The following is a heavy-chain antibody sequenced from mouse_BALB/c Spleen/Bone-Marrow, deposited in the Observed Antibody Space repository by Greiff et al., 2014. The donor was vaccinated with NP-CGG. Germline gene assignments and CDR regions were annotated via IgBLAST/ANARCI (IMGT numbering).Heavy chain of an antibody. J-gene: IGHJ2*01. CDR3: ARVYYGSSAYYFDY. Sequence: VQLKESGPELVKPGASMKISCKASGYSFTGYTMNWVKQSHGKNLEWIGLINPYNGGTSYNQKFKGKATLTVDKSSSTAYMELLSLTSEDSAVYYCARVYYGSSAYYFDYWGQGTTLTVSS. D-gene: IGHD1-1*01. CDR1: GYSFTGYT. CDR2: INPYNGGT. V-gene: IGHV1-18*01.